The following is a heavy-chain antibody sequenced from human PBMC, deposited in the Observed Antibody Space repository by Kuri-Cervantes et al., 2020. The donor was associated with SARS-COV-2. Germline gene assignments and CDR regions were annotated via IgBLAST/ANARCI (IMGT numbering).Heavy chain of an antibody. CDR2: ISAYNGNT. CDR3: ARDDVPREVLATAMMGFYGMDV. CDR1: GYTFTSYG. J-gene: IGHJ6*02. Sequence: ASVKVSCKASGYTFTSYGISWVRQAPGQGLEWMGWISAYNGNTNYAQKFQGRVTMTRDTSISTAYMELSRLRSDDTAVYYCARDDVPREVLATAMMGFYGMDVWGQGTTVTVSS. D-gene: IGHD3-22*01. V-gene: IGHV1-18*01.